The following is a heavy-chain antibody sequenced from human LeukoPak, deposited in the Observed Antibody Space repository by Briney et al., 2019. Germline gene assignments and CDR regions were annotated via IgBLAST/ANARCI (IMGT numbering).Heavy chain of an antibody. Sequence: PGGSLTLSCAASGFTFSSYWLSWVRQAPGKGLEWVADIKQDGSKEYYVDSVRGRFTISRDNAKNSLYLQMNSLRAEDTALYSCARDGGHTVTGGFDYWGQGTLVTVSS. D-gene: IGHD4-17*01. V-gene: IGHV3-7*03. CDR2: IKQDGSKE. CDR3: ARDGGHTVTGGFDY. J-gene: IGHJ4*02. CDR1: GFTFSSYW.